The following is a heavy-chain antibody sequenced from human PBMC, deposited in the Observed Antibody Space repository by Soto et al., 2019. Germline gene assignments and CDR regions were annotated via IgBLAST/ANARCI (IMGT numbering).Heavy chain of an antibody. V-gene: IGHV1-69*02. D-gene: IGHD3-10*01. CDR1: GDTFNFYT. CDR3: ATSDGSGSRPFDY. Sequence: QVQLVQSGAEVKKPGSSVKVSCKASGDTFNFYTISWVRQAPGQGLEWMGRIIPMLGMSNYAQKFQDRVTIIADKPTGTDYMQLSSLRSDDTAIYYCATSDGSGSRPFDYWGQGTLVTVSS. CDR2: IIPMLGMS. J-gene: IGHJ4*02.